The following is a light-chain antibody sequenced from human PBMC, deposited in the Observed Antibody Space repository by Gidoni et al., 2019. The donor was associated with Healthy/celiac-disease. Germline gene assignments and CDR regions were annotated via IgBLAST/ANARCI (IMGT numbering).Light chain of an antibody. CDR3: QQYGSSPRT. CDR2: CAS. J-gene: IGKJ1*01. CDR1: QSVSSSY. V-gene: IGKV3-20*01. Sequence: ELVLTQSPGTLSLSPGERATLSCSARQSVSSSYLAWYQQKPGQAPRLLIYCASSRATGIPDRFSGSGSGTDFTLTISRLEPEDFAVYYCQQYGSSPRTFGQGTKVEIK.